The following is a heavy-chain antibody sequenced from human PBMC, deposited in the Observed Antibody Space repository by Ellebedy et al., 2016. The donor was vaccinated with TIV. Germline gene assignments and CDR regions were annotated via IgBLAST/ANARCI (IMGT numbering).Heavy chain of an antibody. D-gene: IGHD3-16*02. V-gene: IGHV4-39*01. Sequence: MPSETLSLTCTVSGGSISSSSYYWGWIRQPPGKGLEWIGSLYYSGSTYYNPSLKSRVTISVDTSKNQFSLKLSSVTAADTAVYYCARDDYVWGSYRFWGQGTLVTVSS. CDR3: ARDDYVWGSYRF. CDR1: GGSISSSSYY. J-gene: IGHJ4*02. CDR2: LYYSGST.